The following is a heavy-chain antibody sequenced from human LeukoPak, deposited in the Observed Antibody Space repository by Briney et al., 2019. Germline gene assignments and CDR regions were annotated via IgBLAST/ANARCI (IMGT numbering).Heavy chain of an antibody. D-gene: IGHD2-15*01. V-gene: IGHV3-21*01. Sequence: GGSLRLSCTTSGFTFSSNSMNWVRHAPAKGLELVSPISTSRSYIYYAGSLKGRFTISRDNARKSLYLQMNSLRAEDTAVYFCARGGDGVSFNSRGWLDPWGQGTLVTVSS. CDR3: ARGGDGVSFNSRGWLDP. J-gene: IGHJ5*02. CDR1: GFTFSSNS. CDR2: ISTSRSYI.